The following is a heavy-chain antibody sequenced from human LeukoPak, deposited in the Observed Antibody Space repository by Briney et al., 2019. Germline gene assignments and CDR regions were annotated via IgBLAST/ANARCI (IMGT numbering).Heavy chain of an antibody. CDR1: GFTFSDYY. CDR3: AKGTDLEWFDY. D-gene: IGHD3-3*01. J-gene: IGHJ4*02. V-gene: IGHV3-11*01. CDR2: ISSSGSTI. Sequence: GGSLRLSCAASGFTFSDYYMSWIRQAPGKGLEWVSYISSSGSTIYYADSVRGRFTISRDNAKNSLYLQMNSLRAEDTAVYYCAKGTDLEWFDYWGQGTLVTVSS.